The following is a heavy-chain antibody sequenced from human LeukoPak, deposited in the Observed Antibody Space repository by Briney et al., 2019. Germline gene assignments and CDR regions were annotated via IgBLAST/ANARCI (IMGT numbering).Heavy chain of an antibody. J-gene: IGHJ4*02. V-gene: IGHV4-59*11. Sequence: SETLSLTCTVSGGSISSHYWSWIRQPPGKGREWIGYIYYSGSTNYNPSLKSRVTISVDTSKNQFSLKLSSVTAADTAVYYCARAGGYSYGSYDYWGQGTLVTVSS. D-gene: IGHD5-18*01. CDR1: GGSISSHY. CDR2: IYYSGST. CDR3: ARAGGYSYGSYDY.